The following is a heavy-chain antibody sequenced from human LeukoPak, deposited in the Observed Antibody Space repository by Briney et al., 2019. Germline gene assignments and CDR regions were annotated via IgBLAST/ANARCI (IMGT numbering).Heavy chain of an antibody. V-gene: IGHV4-4*02. Sequence: SETLSLTCAVSGGSISSSNWWSWVRQPPGKGLEWIGEIYHSGSTNYNPSLKSRVTISVDKSKDQFSLKLSSVTAADTAVYYCARDPGIAAAGLPDYWGQGTLVTVSS. CDR1: GGSISSSNW. D-gene: IGHD6-13*01. J-gene: IGHJ4*02. CDR3: ARDPGIAAAGLPDY. CDR2: IYHSGST.